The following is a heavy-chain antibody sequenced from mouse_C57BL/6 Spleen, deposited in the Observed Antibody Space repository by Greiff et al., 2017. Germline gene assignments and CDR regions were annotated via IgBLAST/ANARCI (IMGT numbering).Heavy chain of an antibody. CDR1: GYSFTGYY. V-gene: IGHV1-42*01. CDR2: INPSTGGT. J-gene: IGHJ4*01. Sequence: VQLKESGPELVKPGASVKISCKASGYSFTGYYMNWVKQSPEKSLEWIGEINPSTGGTTYNQKFKAKATLTVDKSSSTAYMQLKSLTSEDSAVYYCANYYGSDAMDYWGQGTSVTVSS. D-gene: IGHD1-1*01. CDR3: ANYYGSDAMDY.